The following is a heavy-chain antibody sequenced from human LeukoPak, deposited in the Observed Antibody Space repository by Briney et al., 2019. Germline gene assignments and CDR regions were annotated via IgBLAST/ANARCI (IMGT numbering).Heavy chain of an antibody. D-gene: IGHD3-9*01. CDR1: GGSISSGSYY. J-gene: IGHJ6*03. CDR3: AREGKEFDSIGSRYFYYYMDV. CDR2: IYTSGST. Sequence: SETLSLTCTVSGGSISSGSYYWSWIRQPAGKGLEWIGRIYTSGSTNYNPSLKSRVTISVDTSKNQFSLKLSSVTAADTAVYYCAREGKEFDSIGSRYFYYYMDVWGKGTTVTVSS. V-gene: IGHV4-61*02.